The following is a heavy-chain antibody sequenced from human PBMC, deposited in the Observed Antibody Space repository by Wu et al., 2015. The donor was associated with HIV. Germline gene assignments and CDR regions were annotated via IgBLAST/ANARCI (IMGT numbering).Heavy chain of an antibody. CDR2: ISTYNGNT. CDR3: ARRNSTLVGTVYRYCGMDV. J-gene: IGHJ6*02. V-gene: IGHV1-18*01. CDR1: GYSFTTHG. Sequence: QVQLVQSGIEVKKPGASVKVSCKASGYSFTTHGISWVRQAPGRGLEWMGWISTYNGNTKYAQKLQGRVTMTTDTSTSTVYMELRSLSSDDTAIYYCARRNSTLVGTVYRYCGMDVWARGPRSPS. D-gene: IGHD1-26*01.